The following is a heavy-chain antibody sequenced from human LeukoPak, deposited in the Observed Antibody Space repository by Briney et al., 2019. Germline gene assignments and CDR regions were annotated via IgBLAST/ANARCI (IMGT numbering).Heavy chain of an antibody. J-gene: IGHJ5*02. Sequence: SQTLSLTCTVSGDSISSGDYSWSWIRQPSGKGLEWIGYIFHTGSSYYNPSLRSRVTISVDRSRNQFSLRLTSVTAADTAVYYCARELWFVNATGSWLDPWGQRTLVTVSS. V-gene: IGHV4-30-2*01. CDR1: GDSISSGDYS. CDR3: ARELWFVNATGSWLDP. D-gene: IGHD3-10*01. CDR2: IFHTGSS.